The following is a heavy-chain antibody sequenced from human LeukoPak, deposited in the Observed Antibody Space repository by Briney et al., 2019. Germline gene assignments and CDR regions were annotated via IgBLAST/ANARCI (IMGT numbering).Heavy chain of an antibody. J-gene: IGHJ3*02. CDR2: IYYSGST. Sequence: PSETLSLTCTVSGGSISSYYWSWIRQPPGKGLEWIGYIYYSGSTNYNPSLKSRVTISVDTSKNQFSLKLSSVTAADTAVYYCARDRRAAEDNDAFDIWGQGTMVTVSS. D-gene: IGHD6-13*01. CDR1: GGSISSYY. CDR3: ARDRRAAEDNDAFDI. V-gene: IGHV4-59*01.